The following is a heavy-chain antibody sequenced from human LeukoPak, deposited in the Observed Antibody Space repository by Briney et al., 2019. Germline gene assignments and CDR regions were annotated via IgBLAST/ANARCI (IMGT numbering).Heavy chain of an antibody. Sequence: PSETLSLTCAVYGGSFSGYYWSWIRQPPGKGLEWIGEINHSGSTNYNPSLKSRVTISVDTSKNQFSLKLSSVTAADTAVYYCVGQQLVRYYFDYWGQGTLVTVSS. CDR2: INHSGST. CDR3: VGQQLVRYYFDY. J-gene: IGHJ4*02. D-gene: IGHD6-13*01. CDR1: GGSFSGYY. V-gene: IGHV4-34*01.